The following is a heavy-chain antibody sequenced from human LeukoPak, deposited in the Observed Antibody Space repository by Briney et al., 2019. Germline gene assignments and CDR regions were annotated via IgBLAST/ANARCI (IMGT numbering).Heavy chain of an antibody. D-gene: IGHD3-22*01. CDR2: IYYSGST. CDR3: ASMIISDAFDI. Sequence: SETLSLTCAVYGGSFSGYYWSWIRQPPGKGLEWIGYIYYSGSTNYNPSLKSRVTISVDTSKNQFSLKLSSVTAADTAVYYCASMIISDAFDIWGQGTMVTVSS. J-gene: IGHJ3*02. V-gene: IGHV4-59*08. CDR1: GGSFSGYY.